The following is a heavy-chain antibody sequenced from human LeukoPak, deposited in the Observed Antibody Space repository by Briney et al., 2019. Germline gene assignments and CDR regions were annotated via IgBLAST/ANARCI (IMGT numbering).Heavy chain of an antibody. CDR2: ISSSSSYI. CDR3: ARTYYYDSSGYYFPDHFDY. Sequence: GGSLSLSCAASGFTFSSYSMNWVRQAPGKGLEWVSSISSSSSYIYYADSVKGRFTISRDNAKNSLYLQMYSLTADDTVVYYCARTYYYDSSGYYFPDHFDYGGQGTLVTVSA. CDR1: GFTFSSYS. D-gene: IGHD3-22*01. V-gene: IGHV3-21*01. J-gene: IGHJ4*02.